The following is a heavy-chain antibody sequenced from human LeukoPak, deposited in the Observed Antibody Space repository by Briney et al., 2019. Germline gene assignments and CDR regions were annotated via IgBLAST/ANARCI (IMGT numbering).Heavy chain of an antibody. CDR2: ISSSSGYI. J-gene: IGHJ4*02. V-gene: IGHV3-21*04. D-gene: IGHD6-19*01. Sequence: PGGSLRLSCAASGFTFSSYSMNWVRQAPGKGLEWVSSISSSSGYIYYADSVKGRFTISRDNAKNSLYLQMNSLKAEDTAIYYCATSIGVAVAFDFWGQGTLVTVSS. CDR1: GFTFSSYS. CDR3: ATSIGVAVAFDF.